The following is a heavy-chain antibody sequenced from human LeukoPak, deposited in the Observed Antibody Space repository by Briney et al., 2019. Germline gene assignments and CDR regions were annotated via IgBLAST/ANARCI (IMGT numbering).Heavy chain of an antibody. D-gene: IGHD3-16*01. V-gene: IGHV4-59*08. CDR3: ARHTPVRLSSGYYYGMDA. CDR2: IYYSGST. Sequence: PSETLSLTCTVSGGSISSYYWSWIRQPPGKGLEWIGYIYYSGSTNYNPSLKSRVTISVDTSKNRFSLKLSSVTAADTAVYYCARHTPVRLSSGYYYGMDAWGQGTTVTVSS. CDR1: GGSISSYY. J-gene: IGHJ6*02.